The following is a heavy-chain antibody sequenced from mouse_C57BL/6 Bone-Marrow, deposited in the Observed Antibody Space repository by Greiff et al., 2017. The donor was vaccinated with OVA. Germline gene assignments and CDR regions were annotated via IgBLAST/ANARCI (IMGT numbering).Heavy chain of an antibody. Sequence: VQLQQSGAELVKPGASVKLSCKASGYTFTGYWMHWVKQRPGQGLEWIGEIDPSDSSTNYNHKFKGKSTLTVDKSSSTAYMQLSSLTSEDSAVYYCARTVVADAMDYWGQGTSVTVSS. CDR2: IDPSDSST. D-gene: IGHD1-1*01. CDR3: ARTVVADAMDY. CDR1: GYTFTGYW. J-gene: IGHJ4*01. V-gene: IGHV1-69*01.